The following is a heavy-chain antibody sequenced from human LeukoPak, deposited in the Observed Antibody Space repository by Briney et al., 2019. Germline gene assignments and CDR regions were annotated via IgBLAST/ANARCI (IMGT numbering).Heavy chain of an antibody. J-gene: IGHJ4*02. D-gene: IGHD2-15*01. Sequence: GASVKVSCKASGYTITSYGISWVRLAPGQGLEWMGWISAYNGNTNYAQKLQGRVTMTTDTSTSTAYMELRSLRSDDTAVYYCARAQTDIVVVVAATPFDYSGQGTLVTVSS. CDR2: ISAYNGNT. CDR3: ARAQTDIVVVVAATPFDY. V-gene: IGHV1-18*01. CDR1: GYTITSYG.